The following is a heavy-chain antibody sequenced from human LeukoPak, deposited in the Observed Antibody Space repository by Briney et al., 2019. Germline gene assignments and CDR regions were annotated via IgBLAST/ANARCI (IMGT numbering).Heavy chain of an antibody. Sequence: PGGSLRLSCAASGFTFSSYAMSWVRQAPGKGLEWVSAISGSGGSTYYADSVKGRFTISRDNSKNTLYLQMNSLRAEDTAVYYCAKDCPYYYDSSGYYTACRGVSDYWGQRTLDTVSS. CDR1: GFTFSSYA. CDR2: ISGSGGST. D-gene: IGHD3-22*01. V-gene: IGHV3-23*01. J-gene: IGHJ4*02. CDR3: AKDCPYYYDSSGYYTACRGVSDY.